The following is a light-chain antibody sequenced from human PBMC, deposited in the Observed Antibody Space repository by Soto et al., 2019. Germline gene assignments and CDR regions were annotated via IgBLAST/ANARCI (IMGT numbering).Light chain of an antibody. Sequence: QSVLTQSSSASASLGSSVKLTCTLSSGHSSYIIAWHQQQPGKAPRYLMKLEGRGSYNKGSGVPDRFSGSSSWADRYLTISNLHVEYESDYYGVTWGSNTRVVGGGTKVTVL. J-gene: IGLJ3*02. CDR1: SGHSSYI. CDR3: VTWGSNTRV. V-gene: IGLV4-60*02. CDR2: LEGRGSY.